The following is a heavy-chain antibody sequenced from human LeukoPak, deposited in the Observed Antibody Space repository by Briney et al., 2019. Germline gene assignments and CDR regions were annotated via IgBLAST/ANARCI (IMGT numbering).Heavy chain of an antibody. D-gene: IGHD4-23*01. CDR2: ISYSGSV. CDR1: RGSISSYY. CDR3: ARDIDGGNYWYFDL. J-gene: IGHJ2*01. V-gene: IGHV4-59*01. Sequence: SETLSLTCTVSRGSISSYYWSWIRQPPGKGLEWIGYISYSGSVKYIPYLRSRLTISVDTSKNQISLNLTSVTAADTAVYYCARDIDGGNYWYFDLWGRGTLVTVSS.